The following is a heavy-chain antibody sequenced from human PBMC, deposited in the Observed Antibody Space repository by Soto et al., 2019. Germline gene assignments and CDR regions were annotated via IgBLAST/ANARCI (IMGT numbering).Heavy chain of an antibody. D-gene: IGHD5-12*01. V-gene: IGHV3-48*01. CDR2: ISSSSSTI. CDR3: ARDPREYSGYDVVY. Sequence: GGSLRLSCAAPGFTFSSYSMNWVRQAPGKGLEWVSYISSSSSTIYYADSVKGRFTISRDNAKNSLYLQMNSLRAEDTAVYYCARDPREYSGYDVVYWGQGTLVTVSS. CDR1: GFTFSSYS. J-gene: IGHJ4*02.